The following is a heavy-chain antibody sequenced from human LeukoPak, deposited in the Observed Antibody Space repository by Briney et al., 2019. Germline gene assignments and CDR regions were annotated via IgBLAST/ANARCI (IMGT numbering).Heavy chain of an antibody. Sequence: PGGSLRLSCAAYGFTVSSHYMSWVRQAPGKGLEWVSVIYSGGSTYYEASVKGRFTISSDNAQNTLYLQMHSLRAEDTAVYYWARAGPIEGPRFLEWTPYYYYYMDVWGKGTTVTVSS. J-gene: IGHJ6*03. CDR2: IYSGGST. CDR3: ARAGPIEGPRFLEWTPYYYYYMDV. CDR1: GFTVSSHY. V-gene: IGHV3-53*01. D-gene: IGHD3-3*01.